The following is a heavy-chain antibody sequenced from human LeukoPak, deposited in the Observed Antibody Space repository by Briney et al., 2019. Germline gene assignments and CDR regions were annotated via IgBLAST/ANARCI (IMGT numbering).Heavy chain of an antibody. Sequence: GGSLRLSCAASGFIFSHHGMHWVRQAPGKGLEWVAVIWSDASNRFYADSVKGRFTISRDNSQNTVFLQMDSLRVKDTAIYYCARDAQRGFDYSNSLIIWGHGTLVTVSS. CDR3: ARDAQRGFDYSNSLII. CDR2: IWSDASNR. CDR1: GFIFSHHG. V-gene: IGHV3-33*01. D-gene: IGHD4-11*01. J-gene: IGHJ4*01.